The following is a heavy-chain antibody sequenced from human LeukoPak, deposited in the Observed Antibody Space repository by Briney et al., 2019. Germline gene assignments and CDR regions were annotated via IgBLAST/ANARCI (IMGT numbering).Heavy chain of an antibody. V-gene: IGHV4-34*01. Sequence: ETKSLSCAVYGGSFSGYYGSWIRQPPGKGLEWIGEINDSGSTNYNPSLKSRVTISVDTSKNQFSLELSSVTAADTAVYYCARERYSYASYDYSYGMDVWGEG. J-gene: IGHJ6*02. CDR3: ARERYSYASYDYSYGMDV. CDR2: INDSGST. D-gene: IGHD5-18*01. CDR1: GGSFSGYY.